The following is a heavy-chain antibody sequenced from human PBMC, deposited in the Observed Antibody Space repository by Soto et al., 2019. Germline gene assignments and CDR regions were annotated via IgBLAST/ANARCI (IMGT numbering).Heavy chain of an antibody. D-gene: IGHD3-16*02. J-gene: IGHJ4*02. CDR3: ARAGLYLGELSPYDY. CDR1: GFSFTGYY. Sequence: EASVKVSCKASGFSFTGYYIHWLRQAPGQGLEWMGWINPNSGGTNYAQKFQGRVTMTRDTSISTAYMELSRLRSDDTAVYYCARAGLYLGELSPYDYWGQGTLVTVSS. V-gene: IGHV1-2*02. CDR2: INPNSGGT.